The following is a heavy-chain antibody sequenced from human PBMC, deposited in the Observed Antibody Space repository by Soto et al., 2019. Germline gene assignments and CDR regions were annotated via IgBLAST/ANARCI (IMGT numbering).Heavy chain of an antibody. Sequence: SETLSLTCAVYGGAFSGYYWSWIRQPPGKGLEWIGEINHSGSTNYNPSLKSRVTISVDTSKNQFPLKLISVTAADTAVYYCARLAVVRGVIGYYGMDVWGQGTTVTVS. D-gene: IGHD3-10*01. CDR1: GGAFSGYY. CDR3: ARLAVVRGVIGYYGMDV. CDR2: INHSGST. J-gene: IGHJ6*02. V-gene: IGHV4-34*01.